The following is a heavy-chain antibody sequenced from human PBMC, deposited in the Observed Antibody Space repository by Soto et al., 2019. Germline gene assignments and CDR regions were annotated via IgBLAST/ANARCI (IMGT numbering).Heavy chain of an antibody. J-gene: IGHJ6*02. D-gene: IGHD3-22*01. CDR1: GYTFTSYG. CDR3: ARTYYYDSSGYVSRYGMDV. CDR2: INAYNGNT. Sequence: ASVKVSCKASGYTFTSYGISWVRQAPGQGLEWMGWINAYNGNTNYAQKLQGRVTMTTDTSTSTAYMELRSLRSDDTAVYYCARTYYYDSSGYVSRYGMDVWGQGTTVTVS. V-gene: IGHV1-18*01.